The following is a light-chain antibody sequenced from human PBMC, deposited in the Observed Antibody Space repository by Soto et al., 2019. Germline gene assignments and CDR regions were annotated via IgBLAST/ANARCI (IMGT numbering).Light chain of an antibody. CDR3: AAWDDSLSGSYV. Sequence: QSVLTQPPSASGTPGQRVSVSCSGSSSNIGNNYVFWYQHLPGTAPKLLIYRNDQRPSGVSARCSGSKSGTSAALVISGLRSEDEADYYCAAWDDSLSGSYVFGPGTKVTVL. CDR2: RND. CDR1: SSNIGNNY. J-gene: IGLJ1*01. V-gene: IGLV1-47*01.